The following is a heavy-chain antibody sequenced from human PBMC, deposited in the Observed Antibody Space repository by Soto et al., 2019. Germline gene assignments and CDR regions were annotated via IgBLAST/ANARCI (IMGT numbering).Heavy chain of an antibody. CDR2: IYYSGST. V-gene: IGHV4-59*01. D-gene: IGHD3-10*01. J-gene: IGHJ3*02. CDR3: ARVWGGAFDI. CDR1: GGSISSYY. Sequence: TSETLSLTCTVSGGSISSYYWSWIRQPPGKGLEWIGYIYYSGSTNYNPSLKSRVTISVDTSENQFSLKLSSVTAADTAVYYCARVWGGAFDIWGQGTMVTVSS.